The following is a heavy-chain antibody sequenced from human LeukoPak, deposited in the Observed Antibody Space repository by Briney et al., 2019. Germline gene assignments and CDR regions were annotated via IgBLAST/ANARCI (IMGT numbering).Heavy chain of an antibody. D-gene: IGHD7-27*01. V-gene: IGHV4-34*01. J-gene: IGHJ4*02. CDR2: INHNGYT. CDR1: GGPFSGYY. CDR3: ARAGTGDRSAVFDY. Sequence: SETLSLTCAVYGGPFSGYYWNWIRQPPGKGLEWIGEINHNGYTNYNPSLESRVTISVDTSKNQFSLKVYSLAAADTAVYFCARAGTGDRSAVFDYWGQEILVTVSS.